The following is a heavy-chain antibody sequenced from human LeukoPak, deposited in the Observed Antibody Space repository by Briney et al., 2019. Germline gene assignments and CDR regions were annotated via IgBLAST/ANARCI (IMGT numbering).Heavy chain of an antibody. Sequence: ASVKVSCKASGGTFSSYAISWVRQAPGQGLEWMGWINPNSGGTNYAQKFQGRVTMTRDTSISTAYMELSRLRSDDTAVYYCARGEAIAAAGISDFDYWGQGTLVTVSS. CDR2: INPNSGGT. V-gene: IGHV1-2*02. J-gene: IGHJ4*02. D-gene: IGHD6-13*01. CDR1: GGTFSSYA. CDR3: ARGEAIAAAGISDFDY.